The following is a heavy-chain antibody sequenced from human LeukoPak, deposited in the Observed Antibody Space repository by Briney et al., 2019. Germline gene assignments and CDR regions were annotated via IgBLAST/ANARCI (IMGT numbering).Heavy chain of an antibody. J-gene: IGHJ4*02. V-gene: IGHV3-53*01. CDR3: SGWYKTDFDY. Sequence: GGSLRLSCAASGFTVSNNYMSWVRQAPGKGPEWVSVIYSGGSTYYADSVKGRFTISRDNSKNTLYLQMNSLRAEDTAVYYCSGWYKTDFDYWGQGTLVTVSS. CDR2: IYSGGST. D-gene: IGHD6-19*01. CDR1: GFTVSNNY.